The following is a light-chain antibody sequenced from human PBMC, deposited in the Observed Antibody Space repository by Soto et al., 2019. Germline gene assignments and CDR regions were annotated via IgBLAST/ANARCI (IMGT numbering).Light chain of an antibody. J-gene: IGKJ1*01. CDR1: QSVANR. Sequence: EIVMTQSPATLSVSPGERATLSCRASQSVANRLAWYQHTPGQAPRLLIYGATYRATGVPAKFSGSGSGTEFNLTITSLQSEDFALYYCQQYIDWPRTFGQGTKVDIK. CDR3: QQYIDWPRT. CDR2: GAT. V-gene: IGKV3-15*01.